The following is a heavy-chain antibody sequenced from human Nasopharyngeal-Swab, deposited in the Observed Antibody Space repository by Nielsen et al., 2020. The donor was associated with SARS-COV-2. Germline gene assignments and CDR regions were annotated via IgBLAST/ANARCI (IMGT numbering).Heavy chain of an antibody. D-gene: IGHD3-10*01. CDR2: INPSGGSA. Sequence: ASVKVSCKAYGYSFTSYHMYWVRQAPGQGLEWMGIINPSGGSATYAQRFQGKVTMTRDTSTSTVFTELSSLKSEDTAVYYCARDRYGSGSFLGYWGQGTLVTVSS. CDR1: GYSFTSYH. V-gene: IGHV1-46*01. J-gene: IGHJ4*02. CDR3: ARDRYGSGSFLGY.